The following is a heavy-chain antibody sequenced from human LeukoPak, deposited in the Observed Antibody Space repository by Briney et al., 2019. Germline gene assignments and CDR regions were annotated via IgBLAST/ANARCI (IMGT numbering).Heavy chain of an antibody. J-gene: IGHJ5*02. V-gene: IGHV1-18*01. CDR1: GYTFTSYG. Sequence: ASVKVSCKASGYTFTSYGISWVRQAPGQGLEWMGWISAYNGNTNYAQKLQGRVTMTTDTSTSTAYMELRSLRSDDTAAYYCARPYCSSTSCYHWFDPWGQGTLVTVSS. CDR2: ISAYNGNT. CDR3: ARPYCSSTSCYHWFDP. D-gene: IGHD2-2*01.